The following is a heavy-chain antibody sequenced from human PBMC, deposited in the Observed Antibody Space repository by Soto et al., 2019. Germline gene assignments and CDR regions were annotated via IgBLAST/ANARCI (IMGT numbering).Heavy chain of an antibody. CDR3: ARFAKEENPKVGSWYYFDY. Sequence: SATRSLTCTFSGGSISSGGNFWRWVRQHAGRWLEWIGNIYYSGRTYYNPSLKSRVTISVDTSKNQFSLKLSSVTAADTAGYYCARFAKEENPKVGSWYYFDYWGQGTRVT. D-gene: IGHD6-13*01. CDR2: IYYSGRT. J-gene: IGHJ4*02. V-gene: IGHV4-31*03. CDR1: GGSISSGGNF.